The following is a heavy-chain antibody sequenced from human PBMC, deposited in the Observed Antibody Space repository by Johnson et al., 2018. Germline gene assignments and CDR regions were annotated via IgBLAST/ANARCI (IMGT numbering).Heavy chain of an antibody. Sequence: QVQLVQSGGGVVQPGRSLRLSCAASGFIFSNYGMHWVRQAPGKGLEWVAVISYDGSNTFYADSVKGRFTISRDNSKNTLYLQMNSQRAEDTAVYYCAKVFSYGYYYYYMDGWGKGTTVTVSS. V-gene: IGHV3-30*18. CDR1: GFIFSNYG. CDR3: AKVFSYGYYYYYMDG. J-gene: IGHJ6*03. CDR2: ISYDGSNT. D-gene: IGHD3-16*01.